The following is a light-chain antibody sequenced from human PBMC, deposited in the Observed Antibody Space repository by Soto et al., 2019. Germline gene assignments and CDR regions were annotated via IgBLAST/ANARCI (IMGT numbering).Light chain of an antibody. CDR3: SSYAGNNNLV. J-gene: IGLJ3*02. Sequence: QSALTQPPSASGSPGQSVTISCTGTSSDVGAYNYVSWYQQHPGKAPKVMICEVSKRPSGVPDRFSGSKSGNTASLTVSGLQAEDEADYYCSSYAGNNNLVFGGGTKLTVL. CDR1: SSDVGAYNY. V-gene: IGLV2-8*01. CDR2: EVS.